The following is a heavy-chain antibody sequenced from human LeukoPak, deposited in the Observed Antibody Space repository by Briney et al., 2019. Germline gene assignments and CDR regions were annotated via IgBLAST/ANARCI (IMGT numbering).Heavy chain of an antibody. J-gene: IGHJ3*02. CDR1: GFTFSSYS. V-gene: IGHV3-21*01. CDR2: ISSSSSYI. CDR3: ARDLWRNTFDI. Sequence: GGSLRLPCAASGFTFSSYSMNWVRQAPGKGLEWVSSISSSSSYIYYADSVKGRFTISRDNAKNSLYLQMNSLRAEDTAVYYCARDLWRNTFDIWGQGTMVTVSS. D-gene: IGHD2/OR15-2a*01.